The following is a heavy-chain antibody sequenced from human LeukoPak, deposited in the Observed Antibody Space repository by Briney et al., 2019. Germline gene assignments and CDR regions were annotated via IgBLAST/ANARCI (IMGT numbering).Heavy chain of an antibody. CDR1: GGSISSYY. Sequence: PSETLSLTCTVSGGSISSYYWSWIRQPPGKGLEWIGYIYYSGSTNYNPSLKSRVTISVDTSKNQFSLKLSSVTAADTAVYYCARDRGDPLTGYLDAFDIWGQGTMVTVSS. CDR3: ARDRGDPLTGYLDAFDI. CDR2: IYYSGST. J-gene: IGHJ3*02. D-gene: IGHD3-9*01. V-gene: IGHV4-59*12.